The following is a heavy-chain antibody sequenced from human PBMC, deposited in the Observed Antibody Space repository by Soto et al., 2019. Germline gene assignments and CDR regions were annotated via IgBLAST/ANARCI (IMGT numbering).Heavy chain of an antibody. V-gene: IGHV3-7*04. CDR3: VRGFRHDYGDREAGD. D-gene: IGHD4-17*01. J-gene: IGHJ4*02. CDR1: GFAFSTYW. CDR2: MNADGSQI. Sequence: EVQLVESGGGLVQPGGSLRLSCAASGFAFSTYWMSWIRQAPGKGLEWIANMNADGSQINYVDSVKGRFTISRDNAKNALCLQMNSLRAEDTAVYYCVRGFRHDYGDREAGDWGPGTLVTVSS.